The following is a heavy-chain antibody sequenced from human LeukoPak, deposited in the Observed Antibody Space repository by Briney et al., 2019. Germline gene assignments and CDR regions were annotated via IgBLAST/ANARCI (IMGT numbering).Heavy chain of an antibody. V-gene: IGHV4-61*02. D-gene: IGHD3-10*01. CDR3: ARATMGNYYYYYYMDV. Sequence: SETLSLTCTVSGGSISSGSYYWSWIRQPAGKGLEWIGRIYTSGSTNYNPSLKSRVTISVDASKNQFSLKLSSVTAADTAVYYCARATMGNYYYYYYMDVWGKGTTVTVSS. CDR1: GGSISSGSYY. CDR2: IYTSGST. J-gene: IGHJ6*03.